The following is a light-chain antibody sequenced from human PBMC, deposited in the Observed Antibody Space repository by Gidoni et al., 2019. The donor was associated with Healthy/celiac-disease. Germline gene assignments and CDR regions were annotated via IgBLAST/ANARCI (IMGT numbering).Light chain of an antibody. CDR1: QSISSY. CDR2: AAS. Sequence: DLQMTPSPSSLSASVGDRVTITCRASQSISSYLNWYQQKPGKAPKLLIYAASSLQSGVPSRFSGSGSGTDFTLTISSLQPEDFATYYCQQSDSTPCTFGPGTKVDIK. CDR3: QQSDSTPCT. J-gene: IGKJ3*01. V-gene: IGKV1-39*01.